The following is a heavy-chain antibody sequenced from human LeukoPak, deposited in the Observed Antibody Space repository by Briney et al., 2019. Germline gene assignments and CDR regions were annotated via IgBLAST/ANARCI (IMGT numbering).Heavy chain of an antibody. V-gene: IGHV3-21*04. J-gene: IGHJ5*02. CDR3: ARDLHGGPGGYPFA. D-gene: IGHD5-12*01. CDR2: ISSSSSYI. Sequence: GGSLRPSCAASGFTFSSYSMNWVRQAPGKGLEWVSSISSSSSYIYYADSVKGRFTISRDNAKNSLYLQMNSLRAEDTAVYYCARDLHGGPGGYPFAWGQGTLVTVSS. CDR1: GFTFSSYS.